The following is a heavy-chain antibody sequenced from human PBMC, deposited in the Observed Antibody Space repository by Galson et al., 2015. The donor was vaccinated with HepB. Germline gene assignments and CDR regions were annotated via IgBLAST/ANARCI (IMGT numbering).Heavy chain of an antibody. Sequence: SLRLSCAASGFTFSSYWMHWVRQAPGKGLVWVSRINSDGSSTSYADSVKGRFTISRDNAKNTLYLQMNSLRAEDTAVYYCARVRGLLGVVTTNAFDIWGQGTMVTVSS. D-gene: IGHD2-21*02. CDR2: INSDGSST. CDR1: GFTFSSYW. V-gene: IGHV3-74*01. CDR3: ARVRGLLGVVTTNAFDI. J-gene: IGHJ3*02.